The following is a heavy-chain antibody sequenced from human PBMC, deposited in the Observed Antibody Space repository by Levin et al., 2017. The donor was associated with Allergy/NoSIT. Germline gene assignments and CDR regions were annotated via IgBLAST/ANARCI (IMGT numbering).Heavy chain of an antibody. Sequence: GGSLRLSCAASGFTFSSYAMSWVRQAPGKGLEWVSAISGSGGSTYYADSVKGRFTISRDNSKNTLYLQMNSLRAEDTAVYYCAKDIRQNYYGSGSYYFDYWGQGTLVTVSS. CDR2: ISGSGGST. J-gene: IGHJ4*02. D-gene: IGHD3-10*01. V-gene: IGHV3-23*01. CDR1: GFTFSSYA. CDR3: AKDIRQNYYGSGSYYFDY.